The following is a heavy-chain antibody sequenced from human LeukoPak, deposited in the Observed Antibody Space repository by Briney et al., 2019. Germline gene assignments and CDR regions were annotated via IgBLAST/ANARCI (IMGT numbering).Heavy chain of an antibody. Sequence: GGSLRLSCAASGFTFSSYSMNWVRQAPGKGLEWVSYIGGRGSNICYADSVKGRFTISRDNAKNSLYLQMDSLRVEDTAFYYCARDLAYSRLDYWGQGMLVTVSS. CDR1: GFTFSSYS. CDR2: IGGRGSNI. J-gene: IGHJ4*02. D-gene: IGHD5-18*01. V-gene: IGHV3-48*04. CDR3: ARDLAYSRLDY.